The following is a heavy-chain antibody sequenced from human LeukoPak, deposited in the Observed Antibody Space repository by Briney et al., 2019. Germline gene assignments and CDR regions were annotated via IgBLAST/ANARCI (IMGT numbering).Heavy chain of an antibody. CDR1: AASISSGSYY. CDR2: FYTSGST. J-gene: IGHJ4*02. Sequence: PSETLSLTCTVSAASISSGSYYWSWIRQPAGKGLEWIGRFYTSGSTNYNPSLKSPVTISVDTSKNQFSLKVSSVTAADTAVYYCARGSVSIEYWGQGTLVTVSS. V-gene: IGHV4-61*02. CDR3: ARGSVSIEY. D-gene: IGHD6-25*01.